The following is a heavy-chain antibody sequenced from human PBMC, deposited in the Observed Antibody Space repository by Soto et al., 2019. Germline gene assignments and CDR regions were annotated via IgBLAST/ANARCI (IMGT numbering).Heavy chain of an antibody. CDR3: ARGRLISRYYFDY. J-gene: IGHJ4*02. CDR2: IGTAGDT. V-gene: IGHV3-13*01. D-gene: IGHD2-15*01. Sequence: GGSLRLSCAASGFTFSNYDMHWVRQVTGKGLEWVSTIGTAGDTYYPGSVKGRFTISRENARNSLYLQMNSLRAEDTAVYYCARGRLISRYYFDYWGQGTLVTVSS. CDR1: GFTFSNYD.